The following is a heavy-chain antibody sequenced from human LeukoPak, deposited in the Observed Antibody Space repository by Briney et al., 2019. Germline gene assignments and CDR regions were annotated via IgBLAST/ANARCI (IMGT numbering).Heavy chain of an antibody. V-gene: IGHV1-8*03. D-gene: IGHD4-23*01. CDR1: GYTLTSFH. Sequence: ASVKVSCKASGYTLTSFHINWVRQATGQGLEWMGWMNPNSGNTGYAQKFQGRVTITRNTSISTAYMELSSLRSEDTAVYYCARVSRGGNDYYYYMDVWGKGTTVTVSS. J-gene: IGHJ6*03. CDR2: MNPNSGNT. CDR3: ARVSRGGNDYYYYMDV.